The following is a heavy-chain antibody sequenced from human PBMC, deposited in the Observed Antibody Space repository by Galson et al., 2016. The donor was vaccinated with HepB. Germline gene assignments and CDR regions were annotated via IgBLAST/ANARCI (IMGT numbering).Heavy chain of an antibody. CDR3: AKGRWDFNS. Sequence: SLRLSCAASGFTFRNYGMSWVRQAPGKGLEWVSGISDSGFSTYYSDSVKGRFTISRDNSKNTLHLQMNSLRAEDTAVYYCAKGRWDFNSWGQGTLVTVSS. J-gene: IGHJ4*02. CDR1: GFTFRNYG. V-gene: IGHV3-23*01. D-gene: IGHD5-24*01. CDR2: ISDSGFST.